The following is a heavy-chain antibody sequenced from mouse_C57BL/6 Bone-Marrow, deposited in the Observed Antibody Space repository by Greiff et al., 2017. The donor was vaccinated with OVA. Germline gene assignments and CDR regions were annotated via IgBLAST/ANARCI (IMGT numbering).Heavy chain of an antibody. V-gene: IGHV3-6*01. CDR1: GYSITSGYY. J-gene: IGHJ1*03. Sequence: ESGPGLVKPSQSLSLTCSVTGYSITSGYYWNWIRQFPGNKLEWMGYISYDGSNNYNPSLKNRISITRDTSKNQFFLKLNSVTTEDTATYYCARKADYDVVIIVDSPWYFDVWGTGTTVTVSS. D-gene: IGHD2-4*01. CDR2: ISYDGSN. CDR3: ARKADYDVVIIVDSPWYFDV.